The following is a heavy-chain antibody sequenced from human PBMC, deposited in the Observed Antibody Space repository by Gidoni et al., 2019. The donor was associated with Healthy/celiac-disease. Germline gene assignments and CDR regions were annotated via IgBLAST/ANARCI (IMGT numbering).Heavy chain of an antibody. CDR1: GFTFSSYG. J-gene: IGHJ4*02. CDR2: IWYDGSNK. D-gene: IGHD3-3*01. V-gene: IGHV3-33*01. CDR3: ARDRAPGFLEWDNFDY. Sequence: QVQLVESGGGVVQPGRSLRLSCAASGFTFSSYGMHWVRQAPGKGLEWVAVIWYDGSNKYYADSVKGRFTISRDNSKNTLYLQMNSLRAEDTAVYYCARDRAPGFLEWDNFDYWGQGTLVTVSS.